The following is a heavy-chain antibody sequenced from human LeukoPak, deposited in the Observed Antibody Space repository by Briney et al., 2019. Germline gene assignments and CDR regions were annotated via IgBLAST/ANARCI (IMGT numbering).Heavy chain of an antibody. CDR1: GYSISSGYY. Sequence: PPETLSLTCTVSGYSISSGYYWGWIRQPPGKGLEWIGSIYHSGSTYYNPSLKSRVTISLDTSKNEFSLKLSSVTAADTAVYYCARGFITVITPYFDYWGQGTLVTVSS. J-gene: IGHJ4*02. CDR3: ARGFITVITPYFDY. CDR2: IYHSGST. V-gene: IGHV4-38-2*02. D-gene: IGHD4-23*01.